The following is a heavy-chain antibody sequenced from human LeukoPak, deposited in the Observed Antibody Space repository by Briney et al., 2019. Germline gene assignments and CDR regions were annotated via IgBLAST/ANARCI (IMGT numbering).Heavy chain of an antibody. D-gene: IGHD1/OR15-1a*01. CDR1: GGSISSSSYY. CDR2: IYYSGST. CDR3: ARSTGTNPVDY. J-gene: IGHJ4*02. V-gene: IGHV4-39*01. Sequence: SETLSLTCTVSGGSISSSSYYWGWIRQPPGKGLEWIGSIYYSGSTYYNPSLKSRVTISVGTSKNQFSLKLSSVTAADTAVYYCARSTGTNPVDYWGQGTLVTVSS.